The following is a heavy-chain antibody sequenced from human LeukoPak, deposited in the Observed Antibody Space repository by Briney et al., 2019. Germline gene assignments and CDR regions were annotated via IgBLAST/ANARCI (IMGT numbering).Heavy chain of an antibody. CDR2: ISTGSRYI. D-gene: IGHD2-2*01. CDR3: ARADCSGSTCYLRRSWFDP. CDR1: GFRLSDYD. Sequence: KTGGSLRLSCAASGFRLSDYDMNWVRQAPGKGLYWVSSISTGSRYIYYEYSVKGRFTISRDDAKNSLYLQMDYLRAEDTAVYYCARADCSGSTCYLRRSWFDPWGQGTLVTVSS. V-gene: IGHV3-21*01. J-gene: IGHJ5*02.